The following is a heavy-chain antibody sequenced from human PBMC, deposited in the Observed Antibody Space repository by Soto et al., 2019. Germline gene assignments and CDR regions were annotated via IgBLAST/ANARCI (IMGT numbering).Heavy chain of an antibody. CDR2: INHSGST. V-gene: IGHV4-34*01. Sequence: PSETLSLTCAVYGGSFSGYYWSWIRQPPGKGLEWIGEINHSGSTNYNPSLKSRVTVSVDTSKNQFSLKLSSVTAADTAVYYCARIYRYCTNGVCPRGAFDIWGQGTRVTVSS. CDR3: ARIYRYCTNGVCPRGAFDI. J-gene: IGHJ3*02. D-gene: IGHD2-8*01. CDR1: GGSFSGYY.